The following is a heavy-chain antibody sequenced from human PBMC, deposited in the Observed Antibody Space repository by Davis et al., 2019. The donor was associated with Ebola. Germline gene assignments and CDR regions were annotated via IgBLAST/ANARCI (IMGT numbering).Heavy chain of an antibody. CDR1: GFTFSSYG. Sequence: GGSLRLSCAASGFTFSSYGMHWVRQAPGKGLEWVAVISYDGSNKYYADSVKGRFTISRDNSKNTLYLQMNSLRAEDTAVYYCAKDASWIWGQGTLVTVSS. CDR3: AKDASWI. J-gene: IGHJ4*02. V-gene: IGHV3-30*18. CDR2: ISYDGSNK. D-gene: IGHD5-12*01.